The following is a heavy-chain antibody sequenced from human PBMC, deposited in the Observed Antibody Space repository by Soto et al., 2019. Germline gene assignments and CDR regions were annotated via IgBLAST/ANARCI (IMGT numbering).Heavy chain of an antibody. CDR1: GYIFTNYW. CDR3: ARHRIAADIFDV. J-gene: IGHJ3*01. Sequence: XESLKISCKASGYIFTNYWITWVRQMPGKGLEWMGRIDASGSYTNYSPSYQGHVTISVDKSITTAYLQWSSLKASDTAMYYCARHRIAADIFDVWGQGTMVTVSS. D-gene: IGHD6-13*01. V-gene: IGHV5-10-1*01. CDR2: IDASGSYT.